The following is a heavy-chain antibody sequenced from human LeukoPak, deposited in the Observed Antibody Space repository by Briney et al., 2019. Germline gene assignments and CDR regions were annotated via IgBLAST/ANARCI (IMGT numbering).Heavy chain of an antibody. D-gene: IGHD6-19*01. CDR3: ARAYSSGSFYYYYYMDV. Sequence: GGTLRLSCVASGFSFSTYGMSWVRQAPGKGLQWVSVIYSGGSTYYADSVKGRFTISRDNSKNTLYLQMSSLRAEDTAVYYCARAYSSGSFYYYYYMDVWGKGTTVTISS. V-gene: IGHV3-53*01. J-gene: IGHJ6*03. CDR1: GFSFSTYG. CDR2: IYSGGST.